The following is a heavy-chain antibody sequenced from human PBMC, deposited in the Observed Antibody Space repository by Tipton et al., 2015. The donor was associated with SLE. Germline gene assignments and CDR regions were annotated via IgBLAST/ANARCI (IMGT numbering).Heavy chain of an antibody. Sequence: SLRLSCAASGFTFSSYWMGWVRQAPGKGLEWVANIEQDGSEKYYVDSVKGRFTISRDNAKNSLFLQMNSLRAEDTAVYYCAKGGSYYDYWGQGALVTVSS. D-gene: IGHD3-16*01. CDR3: AKGGSYYDY. CDR1: GFTFSSYW. CDR2: IEQDGSEK. V-gene: IGHV3-7*03. J-gene: IGHJ4*02.